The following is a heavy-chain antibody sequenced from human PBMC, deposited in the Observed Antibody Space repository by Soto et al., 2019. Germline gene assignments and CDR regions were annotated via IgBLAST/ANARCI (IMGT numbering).Heavy chain of an antibody. J-gene: IGHJ4*02. V-gene: IGHV1-24*01. D-gene: IGHD2-21*01. CDR2: FDPEDGET. CDR3: AKVAPSISILWGFDH. CDR1: GYTLTELS. Sequence: ASVKVSCKVSGYTLTELSMHWVRQAPGKGLEWMGGFDPEDGETIYAQKFQGRVTMTEDTSTDTAYMELRSLRAEDTAMYYCAKVAPSISILWGFDHWGPGTLVTVSS.